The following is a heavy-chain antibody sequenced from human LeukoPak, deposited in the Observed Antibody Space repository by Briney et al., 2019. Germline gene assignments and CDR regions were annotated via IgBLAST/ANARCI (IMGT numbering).Heavy chain of an antibody. Sequence: PSETLSLTCTVSGGSISSYNWNWIRQPAGRGLEWIGRFDTSGSTTYNPSLKSRITMSVDTSKNHFSLKLTSATAADTAVYFCALVAIRGDIFGSWGQGTLVTVSS. V-gene: IGHV4-4*07. CDR3: ALVAIRGDIFGS. CDR1: GGSISSYN. J-gene: IGHJ4*02. D-gene: IGHD2-21*01. CDR2: FDTSGST.